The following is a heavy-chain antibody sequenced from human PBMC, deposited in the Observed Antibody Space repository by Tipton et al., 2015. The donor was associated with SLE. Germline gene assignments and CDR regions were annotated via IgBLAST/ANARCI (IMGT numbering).Heavy chain of an antibody. CDR3: AREDRGHSSPSAYYFDY. CDR2: FHSGGST. V-gene: IGHV3-53*05. J-gene: IGHJ4*02. Sequence: SLRLSCAASGFSVSSEYMSWVRQAPGRGLEWVALFHSGGSTYHADSVKGRFTISRDTSKNMLHLQMNNLRPEDMAVYYCAREDRGHSSPSAYYFDYWGPGTLVTVSS. CDR1: GFSVSSEY. D-gene: IGHD2/OR15-2a*01.